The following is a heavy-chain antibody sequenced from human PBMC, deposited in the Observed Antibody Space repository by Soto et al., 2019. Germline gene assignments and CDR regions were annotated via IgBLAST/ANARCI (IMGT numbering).Heavy chain of an antibody. Sequence: SETLSLTCTVSGGSITTGVYYWSWIRHLPGKGLEWIGHRYYSESTYYNPSLKSRVSISLDTSKNQFSLKLSFVTAADTAMYYCARTKCSGGSCYSWSLDYWGQGTPVTVSS. V-gene: IGHV4-31*03. D-gene: IGHD2-15*01. CDR1: GGSITTGVYY. J-gene: IGHJ4*02. CDR2: RYYSEST. CDR3: ARTKCSGGSCYSWSLDY.